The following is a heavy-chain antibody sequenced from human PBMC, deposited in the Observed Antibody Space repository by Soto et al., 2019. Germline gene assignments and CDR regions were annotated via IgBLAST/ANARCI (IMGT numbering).Heavy chain of an antibody. V-gene: IGHV3-30-3*01. J-gene: IGHJ4*02. Sequence: QVHLVESGGGVVQAGRSLRLSCAASGFSFSAYSMHWVRQAPGKGLEWVAVISSDGSKTYYAGSLKGRFTVSRDNSKNILYLQMNSLSAEDTAVYYCARAGQQVAVFDYWGQGTEVTVSS. D-gene: IGHD6-13*01. CDR2: ISSDGSKT. CDR1: GFSFSAYS. CDR3: ARAGQQVAVFDY.